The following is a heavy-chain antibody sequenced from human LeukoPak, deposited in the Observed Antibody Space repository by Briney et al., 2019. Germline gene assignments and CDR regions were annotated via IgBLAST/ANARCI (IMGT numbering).Heavy chain of an antibody. CDR2: ISSSSSTI. D-gene: IGHD3-10*01. CDR1: GFTFSSYS. Sequence: PGGSLRLSCAASGFTFSSYSMNWVRQAPGKGPEWISYISSSSSTIYYADSVKGRFTISRDNAKNSLYLQMNSLRAEDTAVYYCARRLPWFGESYYYYYMDVWGKGTTVTVSS. CDR3: ARRLPWFGESYYYYYMDV. V-gene: IGHV3-48*01. J-gene: IGHJ6*03.